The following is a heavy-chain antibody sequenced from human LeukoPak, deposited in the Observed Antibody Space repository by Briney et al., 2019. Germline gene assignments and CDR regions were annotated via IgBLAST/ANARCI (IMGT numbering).Heavy chain of an antibody. J-gene: IGHJ4*02. CDR1: GFTFGDYA. Sequence: GGSLRLSCTASGFTFGDYAMSWFRQAPGKGLEWVGFIRSKAYGGTTEYAASVKGRFTISRDDSKSIAYLQMNSLKTEDTAVYYCTRGGPPGATVTTGPSFDYWGQGTLVTVSS. CDR3: TRGGPPGATVTTGPSFDY. D-gene: IGHD4-17*01. CDR2: IRSKAYGGTT. V-gene: IGHV3-49*03.